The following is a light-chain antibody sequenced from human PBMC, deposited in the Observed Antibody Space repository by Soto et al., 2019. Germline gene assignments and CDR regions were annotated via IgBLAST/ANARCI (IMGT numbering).Light chain of an antibody. V-gene: IGKV3-20*01. CDR2: GAS. CDR3: QQYGRSPLMYT. Sequence: EIVLTQSPGTLSLSPGERATLSCRASQSVTSNFLAWYQQKPGQAPRLLIYGASTRAAGVPDRFSGSGYGTDVNDPLARREPEDIAVYHCQQYGRSPLMYTFGQGTKV. J-gene: IGKJ2*01. CDR1: QSVTSNF.